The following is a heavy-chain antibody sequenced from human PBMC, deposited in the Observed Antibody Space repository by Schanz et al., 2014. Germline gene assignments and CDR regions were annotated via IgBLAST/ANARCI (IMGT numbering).Heavy chain of an antibody. CDR3: GEYGSGSYTDT. CDR1: GYTFTSYD. J-gene: IGHJ5*02. V-gene: IGHV1-69*09. Sequence: QAQLVQSGAEVKRPGASVKVSCKASGYTFTSYDIGWVRQAPGQGLELMGRLIPLLNITVYTQKFQGRVTLTADKSTATAYMELSSLRSDDTAVYYCGEYGSGSYTDTWGQGTLVTVSP. CDR2: LIPLLNIT. D-gene: IGHD3-10*01.